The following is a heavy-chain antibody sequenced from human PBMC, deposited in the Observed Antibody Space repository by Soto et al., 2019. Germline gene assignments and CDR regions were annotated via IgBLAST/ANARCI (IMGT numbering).Heavy chain of an antibody. D-gene: IGHD1-1*01. CDR1: GGSISSSSYY. V-gene: IGHV4-39*01. J-gene: IGHJ6*02. Sequence: LSLTCTVSGGSISSSSYYWGWIRQPPGKGLEWIGSIYYSGSTYYNPSLKSRVTISVDTSKNQFSLKLSSVTAADTAVYYCARTTTGSAMDVWGQGTTVTVSS. CDR2: IYYSGST. CDR3: ARTTTGSAMDV.